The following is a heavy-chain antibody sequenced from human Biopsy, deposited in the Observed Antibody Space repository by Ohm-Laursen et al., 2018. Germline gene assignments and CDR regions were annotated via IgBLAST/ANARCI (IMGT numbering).Heavy chain of an antibody. CDR1: GFTFSDYY. D-gene: IGHD2-21*01. Sequence: SLRLSCTASGFTFSDYYMTWIRQAPGKGPEWVSYISGGSGIIYYADSVKGRFTISRDNAKNSLYLQMNSLRAEDTAVYYCTRLAYHYYYGMDVWGQGTTVTVSS. CDR2: ISGGSGII. V-gene: IGHV3-11*04. CDR3: TRLAYHYYYGMDV. J-gene: IGHJ6*02.